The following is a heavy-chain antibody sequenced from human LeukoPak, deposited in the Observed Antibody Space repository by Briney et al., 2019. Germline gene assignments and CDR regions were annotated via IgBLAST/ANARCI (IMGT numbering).Heavy chain of an antibody. V-gene: IGHV3-48*03. D-gene: IGHD3-10*01. J-gene: IGHJ4*02. CDR2: ISSSDSTI. Sequence: GGSLRLSCAASGFIFINYEMNWVRQAPGKGLEWVSYISSSDSTIYYADSVKGRFTISRDNAKNSLYLQMNSLRVEDTAVYYCAKVAKYYYGSETYYFFEHWGQGTPVTASS. CDR1: GFIFINYE. CDR3: AKVAKYYYGSETYYFFEH.